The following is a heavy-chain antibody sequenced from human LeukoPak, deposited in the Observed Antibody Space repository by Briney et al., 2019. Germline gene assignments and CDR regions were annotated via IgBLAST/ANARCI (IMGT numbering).Heavy chain of an antibody. Sequence: GGSLRLSCAASGFNFSTYAMSWVRQAPGKGLEWVSSISSTTSYIFYADSVKGRFTISRDNAKNSLYLQMTSLRAEDTAVYYCARPLSSGSPQGLPTSPHLDYWGQGTLVTVSS. CDR2: ISSTTSYI. CDR3: ARPLSSGSPQGLPTSPHLDY. D-gene: IGHD3-10*01. J-gene: IGHJ4*02. V-gene: IGHV3-21*01. CDR1: GFNFSTYA.